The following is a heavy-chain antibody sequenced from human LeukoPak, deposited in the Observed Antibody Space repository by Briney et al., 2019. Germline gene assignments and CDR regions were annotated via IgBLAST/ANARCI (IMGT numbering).Heavy chain of an antibody. J-gene: IGHJ6*03. CDR2: IYYSGSS. CDR1: GGSISDYY. CDR3: ARDSSGYLYYYYYMDV. D-gene: IGHD3-22*01. Sequence: SETLSLTCTVSGGSISDYYWNWIRQPPGKGLEWIGYIYYSGSSNYNPSLKSRVTISVDTSKSQFSLKLSSVTAADTAVYYCARDSSGYLYYYYYMDVWGKGTTVTVSS. V-gene: IGHV4-59*01.